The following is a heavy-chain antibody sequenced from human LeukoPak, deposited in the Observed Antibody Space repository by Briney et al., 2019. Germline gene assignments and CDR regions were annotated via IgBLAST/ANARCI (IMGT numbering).Heavy chain of an antibody. CDR2: IYHSGST. Sequence: SETLSLTCAVSGGSISSGGYSWSWIRQPPGKGLEWIGYIYHSGSTYYNPSLKSRVTISVDRSKNQFSLKLSSVTAADTAVYFFARSKSKKNLYFQPRGRGTLVTVSS. J-gene: IGHJ2*01. V-gene: IGHV4-30-2*01. CDR1: GGSISSGGYS. D-gene: IGHD2/OR15-2a*01. CDR3: ARSKSKKNLYFQP.